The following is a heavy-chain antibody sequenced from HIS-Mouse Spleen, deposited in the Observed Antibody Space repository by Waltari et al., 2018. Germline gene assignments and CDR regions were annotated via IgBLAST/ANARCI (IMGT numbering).Heavy chain of an antibody. Sequence: QVHLVESGGGVVQPGSYLKLSWSASGSTFSSYGLNCVHQAPGKGLEGVEVISYDGSNKYYADSVKGRFTISRDNSKNTLYLQMNSLRAEDTAVYYCATLSWGYEYNSFDYWGQGTLVTVSS. CDR2: ISYDGSNK. D-gene: IGHD6-13*01. CDR3: ATLSWGYEYNSFDY. CDR1: GSTFSSYG. J-gene: IGHJ4*02. V-gene: IGHV3-30*03.